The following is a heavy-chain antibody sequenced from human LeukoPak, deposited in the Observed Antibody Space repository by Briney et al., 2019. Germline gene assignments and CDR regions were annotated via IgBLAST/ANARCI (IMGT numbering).Heavy chain of an antibody. Sequence: KSSETLSLTCAVYGGSFSGYYWSWIRQPPGKGLEWIGEINHSGSTNYNPSLKSRVTISVDTSKNQFSLKLSSVTAADTAVYYCATLAPPPYYDFWSGYFTAFDYWGQRTLVTVSS. V-gene: IGHV4-34*01. J-gene: IGHJ4*02. CDR3: ATLAPPPYYDFWSGYFTAFDY. CDR1: GGSFSGYY. CDR2: INHSGST. D-gene: IGHD3-3*01.